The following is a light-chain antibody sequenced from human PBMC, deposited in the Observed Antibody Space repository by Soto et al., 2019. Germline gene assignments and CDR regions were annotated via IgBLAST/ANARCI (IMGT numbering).Light chain of an antibody. CDR3: VSYAGSSQTA. V-gene: IGLV2-8*01. CDR2: DVN. J-gene: IGLJ2*01. CDR1: SSDVGGYNY. Sequence: QSALTQPPSVSGSPGQSVAISCSGTSSDVGGYNYVSWYQQYPGRAPKLMIYDVNKRPSGVPDRFFGSKSGNTASLTVSGLQAEDEADYYCVSYAGSSQTAFGGGTKVTVL.